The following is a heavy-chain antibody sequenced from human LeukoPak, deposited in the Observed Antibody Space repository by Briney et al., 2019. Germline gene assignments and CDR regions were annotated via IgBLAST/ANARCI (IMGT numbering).Heavy chain of an antibody. CDR2: INPNSGGT. CDR1: RYTFTGYY. D-gene: IGHD5-18*01. V-gene: IGHV1-2*06. J-gene: IGHJ4*02. Sequence: ASVKVSCKASRYTFTGYYMHWVRQAPGQGLEWMGRINPNSGGTNYAQKFQGRVTMTRDTSISTAYMELSRLRSDDTAVYYCARSSGYSYGTPYFDYWGQGTLVTVSS. CDR3: ARSSGYSYGTPYFDY.